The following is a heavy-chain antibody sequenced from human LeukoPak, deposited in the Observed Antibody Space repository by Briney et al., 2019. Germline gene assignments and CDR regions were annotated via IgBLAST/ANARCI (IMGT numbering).Heavy chain of an antibody. D-gene: IGHD6-13*01. J-gene: IGHJ4*02. Sequence: GGSLRLSCAASGFIFPDYWMHWVRQAPGSELVWVARIRGDGRATTYADSVKGRFTISRDNAKNSLYLQMNSLRAEDTAVYYCARDEGAAAGTGENFDYWGQGTLVTVSS. CDR3: ARDEGAAAGTGENFDY. CDR1: GFIFPDYW. CDR2: IRGDGRAT. V-gene: IGHV3-74*01.